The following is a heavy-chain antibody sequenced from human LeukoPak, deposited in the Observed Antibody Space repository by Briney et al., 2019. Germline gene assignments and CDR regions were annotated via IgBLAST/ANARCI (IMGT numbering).Heavy chain of an antibody. V-gene: IGHV3-30*03. CDR2: ISYDGSNK. CDR3: ARLSIAAAGAFYYYYGMDV. CDR1: GFTFSDYY. D-gene: IGHD6-13*01. Sequence: GGSLRLSCAASGFTFSDYYMSWIRQAPGKGLEWVAVISYDGSNKYYADSVKGRFTISRDNSKNTLYLQMNSLRAEDTAVYYCARLSIAAAGAFYYYYGMDVWGQGTTVTVSS. J-gene: IGHJ6*02.